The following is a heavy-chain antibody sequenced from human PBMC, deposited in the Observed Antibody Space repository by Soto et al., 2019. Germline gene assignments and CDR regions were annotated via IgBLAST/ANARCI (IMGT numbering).Heavy chain of an antibody. V-gene: IGHV4-39*01. CDR1: GGSISNSLNY. J-gene: IGHJ5*02. D-gene: IGHD2-2*01. Sequence: SETLSLTCSVSGGSISNSLNYWGWIRQPPGKGLEWIGTIYYTGNIYYNPSLKSRVTISIDTSRNQFSLRLSSVTAADTAVYYCARQGRCSISSCYDVGSPYNFFGPWGQGTLVTVSS. CDR3: ARQGRCSISSCYDVGSPYNFFGP. CDR2: IYYTGNI.